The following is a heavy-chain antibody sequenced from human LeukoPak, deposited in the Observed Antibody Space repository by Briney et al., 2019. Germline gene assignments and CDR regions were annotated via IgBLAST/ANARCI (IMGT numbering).Heavy chain of an antibody. CDR3: ARQRLRVYGQYYFDY. CDR2: IIPILGIA. J-gene: IGHJ4*02. Sequence: ASVKVPCKASGGTFSSYAISWVRQAPGQGLEWMGRIIPILGIANYAQKFQGRVTITADKSTSTAYMELSSLRSEDTAVYYCARQRLRVYGQYYFDYWGQGTLVTVSS. CDR1: GGTFSSYA. V-gene: IGHV1-69*04. D-gene: IGHD4-17*01.